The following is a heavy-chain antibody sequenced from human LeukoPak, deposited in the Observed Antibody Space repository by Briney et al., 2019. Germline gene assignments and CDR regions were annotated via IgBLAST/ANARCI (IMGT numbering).Heavy chain of an antibody. CDR2: ISGSGGST. D-gene: IGHD6-6*01. CDR3: ASSIGAYYYYGMDV. Sequence: GGSLRLSCAASGFTFSSYWMSWVRQAPGKGLEWVSAISGSGGSTYYADSVKGRFTISRDNSKNTLYLQMNSLRAEDTAVYYCASSIGAYYYYGMDVWGQGTTVTVSS. V-gene: IGHV3-23*01. CDR1: GFTFSSYW. J-gene: IGHJ6*02.